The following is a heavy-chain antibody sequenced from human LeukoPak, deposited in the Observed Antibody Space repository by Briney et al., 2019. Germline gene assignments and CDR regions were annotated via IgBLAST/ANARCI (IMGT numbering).Heavy chain of an antibody. CDR1: GFTFSSYA. Sequence: GGSLRLSCAASGFTFSSYAMHWVRQAPGKGLEWVAVISYDGSNKYYADSVKGRFTISRDNSKNTLYLQMNSLRAEDTAVYYCARGSQYYYDSSGTFDYWGQGTLVTVSS. CDR2: ISYDGSNK. CDR3: ARGSQYYYDSSGTFDY. V-gene: IGHV3-30-3*01. D-gene: IGHD3-22*01. J-gene: IGHJ4*02.